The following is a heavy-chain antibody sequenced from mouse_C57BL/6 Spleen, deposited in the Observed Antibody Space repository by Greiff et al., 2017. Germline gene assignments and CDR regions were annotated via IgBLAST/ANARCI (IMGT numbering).Heavy chain of an antibody. V-gene: IGHV3-8*01. D-gene: IGHD6-5*01. CDR1: GYSIPSDY. CDR2: ISYSGST. J-gene: IGHJ2*01. CDR3: ASSLSYYFDY. Sequence: EVKLQESGPGLAKPSQTLSLTCSVTGYSIPSDYWNWIRKFPGNKLEYMGYISYSGSTYYNPSLKSRIPITRDTSKNQYYLQLNSVNTEDTATYYCASSLSYYFDYWGQGTTLTVSS.